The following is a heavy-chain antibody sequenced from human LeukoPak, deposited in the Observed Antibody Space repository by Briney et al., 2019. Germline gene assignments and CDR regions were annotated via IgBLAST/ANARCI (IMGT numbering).Heavy chain of an antibody. CDR2: IASKTDGGAT. D-gene: IGHD3-10*01. CDR3: TTGIRGD. J-gene: IGHJ4*02. CDR1: GFTFSNVW. Sequence: GGSLRLSCAASGFTFSNVWMNWVRQAPGEGLDWVGRIASKTDGGATDYAAPVKGGFTISRDDSKNTLNLQMNSLKTEDTAVYYCTTGIRGDWGQGTLVTVSS. V-gene: IGHV3-15*07.